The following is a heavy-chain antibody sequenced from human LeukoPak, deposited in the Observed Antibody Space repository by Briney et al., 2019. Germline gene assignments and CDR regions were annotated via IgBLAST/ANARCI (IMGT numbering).Heavy chain of an antibody. CDR3: ARDNHSGIGYYWFDP. Sequence: SETLSLTCTVSGGSISSGGYYWSWIRQHPGKGLEWIGYIYYSGTTYYNPSLKSRVTISVDTSKNQFSLKLSSVTAADTAVYYWARDNHSGIGYYWFDPWGQGTLVTVSS. CDR2: IYYSGTT. CDR1: GGSISSGGYY. J-gene: IGHJ5*02. V-gene: IGHV4-31*03. D-gene: IGHD3-10*01.